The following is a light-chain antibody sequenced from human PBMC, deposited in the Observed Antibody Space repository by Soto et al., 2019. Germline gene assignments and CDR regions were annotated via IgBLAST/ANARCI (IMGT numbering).Light chain of an antibody. CDR3: QQYNSYSAT. CDR1: QNIVNW. V-gene: IGKV1-5*01. Sequence: DIQMTQSPSTLSASVGDRVTITCRASQNIVNWLAWYQQKPGKAPTILIYGASTLERGVSSRFSGSGSGTEFTLTITKLQPGDFATYYCQQYNSYSATFGHGTRLEIK. J-gene: IGKJ5*01. CDR2: GAS.